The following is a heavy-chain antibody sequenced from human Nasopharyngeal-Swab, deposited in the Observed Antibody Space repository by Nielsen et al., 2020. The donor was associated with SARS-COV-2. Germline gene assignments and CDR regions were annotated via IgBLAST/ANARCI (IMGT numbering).Heavy chain of an antibody. CDR2: IIPIFGTA. CDR3: ASVRGDILTGSYYYYYMDV. Sequence: SVKVSCKASGGTFSSYAISWVRQAPGQGLEWMGGIIPIFGTANYAQKCQGRVTITADESTSTAYMELSSLRSEDTAVYYCASVRGDILTGSYYYYYMDVWGKGTTVTVSS. D-gene: IGHD3-9*01. V-gene: IGHV1-69*13. J-gene: IGHJ6*03. CDR1: GGTFSSYA.